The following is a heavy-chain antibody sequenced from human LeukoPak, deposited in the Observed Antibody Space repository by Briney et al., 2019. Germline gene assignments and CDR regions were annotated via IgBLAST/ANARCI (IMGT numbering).Heavy chain of an antibody. CDR3: ARPVCDFWSGYSCYFDY. J-gene: IGHJ4*02. D-gene: IGHD3-3*01. Sequence: GGSLRLSCAASGFTFSSYGVHWVRQASGKGLEWVAFIRYDGSNKYYADSVKGRFTISRDNSKNTLYLQMNSLRAEDTAVYYCARPVCDFWSGYSCYFDYWGQGTLVTVSS. V-gene: IGHV3-30*02. CDR1: GFTFSSYG. CDR2: IRYDGSNK.